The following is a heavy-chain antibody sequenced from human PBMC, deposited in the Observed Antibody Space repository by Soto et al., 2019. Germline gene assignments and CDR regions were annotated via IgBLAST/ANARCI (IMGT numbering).Heavy chain of an antibody. D-gene: IGHD6-6*01. J-gene: IGHJ4*02. CDR3: ARSSITPRLFMYPFDY. CDR2: IYYSGST. Sequence: SETLSLTCTVSGGSISSSSYYWGWIRQPPGKGLEWIGSIYYSGSTYYNPSLKSRVTISVDTSTNQFSLRLNSVTAADAAVYYCARSSITPRLFMYPFDYWGQGTLVTVSS. V-gene: IGHV4-39*01. CDR1: GGSISSSSYY.